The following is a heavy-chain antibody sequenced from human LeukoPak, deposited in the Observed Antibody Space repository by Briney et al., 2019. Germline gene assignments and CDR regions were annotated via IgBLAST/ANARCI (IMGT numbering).Heavy chain of an antibody. CDR2: IYSGGST. CDR3: AKRLAPSWSAYYYGMDV. CDR1: GFTVSSKY. D-gene: IGHD6-13*01. V-gene: IGHV3-53*01. J-gene: IGHJ6*02. Sequence: GGSLRLSCAASGFTVSSKYMSWVRQAPGKGLEWVSVIYSGGSTYYADSVKGRFTISRDNSKNTLYLQMNSLRAEDTAVYYCAKRLAPSWSAYYYGMDVWGQGTTVTVSS.